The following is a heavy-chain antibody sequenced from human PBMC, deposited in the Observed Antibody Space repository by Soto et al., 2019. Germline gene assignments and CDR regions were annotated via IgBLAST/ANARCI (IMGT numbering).Heavy chain of an antibody. CDR2: INAGNGRT. CDR3: ARGRWVATTAAYYVDY. D-gene: IGHD5-12*01. J-gene: IGHJ4*02. V-gene: IGHV1-3*01. CDR1: GYTFTDYA. Sequence: QGQLVQSGAEVKQPGASVKLSCKASGYTFTDYAVHWVRQAPGQRPEWVGWINAGNGRTKYSQKFQGRLTITRDTDASTDYMELSSLRSEDTAVYYCARGRWVATTAAYYVDYWGQGTLVTVSS.